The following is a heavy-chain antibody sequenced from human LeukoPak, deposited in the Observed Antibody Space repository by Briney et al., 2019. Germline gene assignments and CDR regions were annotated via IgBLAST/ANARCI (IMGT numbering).Heavy chain of an antibody. CDR3: ARMYYYDSTGAFDI. V-gene: IGHV1-18*01. J-gene: IGHJ3*02. D-gene: IGHD3-22*01. CDR1: GYTFTSYG. CDR2: ISAYNGNT. Sequence: ASVKVSCKASGYTFTSYGISWVRQAPGQGLEWMGWISAYNGNTNYAQKLQGRVTMTTDTSTSTAYMELRSLRSDDTAVYYCARMYYYDSTGAFDIWGQGTMVTVSS.